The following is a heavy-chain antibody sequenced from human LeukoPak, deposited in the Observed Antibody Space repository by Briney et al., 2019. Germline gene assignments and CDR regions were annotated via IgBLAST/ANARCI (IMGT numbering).Heavy chain of an antibody. CDR2: IYVTGST. J-gene: IGHJ6*03. Sequence: SSETLSLTCIVSGGSIGTYCWSWIRQSPGKGLEWIGYIYVTGSTRYNPYLQSRVTISVDTSRNQFFLKMSSVTAADTAVYYCARHIGGGIEDMDVWGTGTKVTVSS. CDR3: ARHIGGGIEDMDV. V-gene: IGHV4-59*08. D-gene: IGHD3-16*02. CDR1: GGSIGTYC.